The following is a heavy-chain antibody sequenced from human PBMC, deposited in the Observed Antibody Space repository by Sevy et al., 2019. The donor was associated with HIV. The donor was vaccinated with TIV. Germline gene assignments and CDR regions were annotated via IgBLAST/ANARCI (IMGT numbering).Heavy chain of an antibody. V-gene: IGHV3-48*03. CDR2: ISSSGSTK. Sequence: GGSLRLSCAASGFTFSSYEMNWVRQAPGKGLEWVSYISSSGSTKKYANSVKGRFTISRDNAKNSLYLQMNSLRAEDTAVYYCAREDGSRTYFQYWGQGTLVTVSS. D-gene: IGHD6-13*01. J-gene: IGHJ1*01. CDR1: GFTFSSYE. CDR3: AREDGSRTYFQY.